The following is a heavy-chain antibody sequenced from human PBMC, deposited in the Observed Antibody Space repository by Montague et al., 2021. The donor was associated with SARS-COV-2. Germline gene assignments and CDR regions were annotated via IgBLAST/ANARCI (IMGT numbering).Heavy chain of an antibody. V-gene: IGHV4-59*02. J-gene: IGHJ4*02. D-gene: IGHD4-17*01. CDR1: GSSVRSYY. Sequence: SETLSLTCIVSGSSVRSYYWSWIRQPPGKGLEWIGYIYYSGSTNYNPSLKSRVTISVDTSKNQFSLKLSSVTAADTAVYYCARENTVTTFGGPYYIDSWGQGTLVTVS. CDR3: ARENTVTTFGGPYYIDS. CDR2: IYYSGST.